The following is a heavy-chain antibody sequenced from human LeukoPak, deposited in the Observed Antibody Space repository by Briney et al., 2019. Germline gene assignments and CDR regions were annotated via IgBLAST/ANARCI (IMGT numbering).Heavy chain of an antibody. V-gene: IGHV4-61*02. CDR1: GGSISSGGYY. CDR2: IYTSGST. CDR3: AREPEGVAAAGSFDY. Sequence: SETLSLTCTVSGGSISSGGYYWSWIRQPAGKGLEWIGRIYTSGSTNYNPSLKSRVTISVDTSKNQFSLKLSSVTAADTAVYYCAREPEGVAAAGSFDYWGQGTLVTVSS. J-gene: IGHJ4*02. D-gene: IGHD6-13*01.